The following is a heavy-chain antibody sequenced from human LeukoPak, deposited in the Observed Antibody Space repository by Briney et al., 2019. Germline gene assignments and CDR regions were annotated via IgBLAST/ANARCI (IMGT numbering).Heavy chain of an antibody. CDR2: INPSGGST. D-gene: IGHD2-8*01. CDR1: GYTFTGYY. Sequence: ASLKVSCKASGYTFTGYYMHWVRQAPGQGLEWMGIINPSGGSTSYAQKFQGRVTMTEDTSTDTAYMELSSLRSEDTAVYYCATDRLMVSGALDWGQGTLVTVSS. V-gene: IGHV1-46*01. J-gene: IGHJ4*02. CDR3: ATDRLMVSGALD.